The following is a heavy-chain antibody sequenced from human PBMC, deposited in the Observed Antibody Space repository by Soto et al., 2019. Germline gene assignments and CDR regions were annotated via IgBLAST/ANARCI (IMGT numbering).Heavy chain of an antibody. D-gene: IGHD6-6*01. Sequence: SETLSLTCPVSGGSISSYYWSWIRQPPGKGLEWIGYIYYRGSTDYNPSLKSRVTISVDTSKNQFSLKLSSVTAADTAVYYCARHYSAYSSSDWFDPWGHGTLVTVSS. CDR3: ARHYSAYSSSDWFDP. J-gene: IGHJ5*02. CDR1: GGSISSYY. CDR2: IYYRGST. V-gene: IGHV4-59*08.